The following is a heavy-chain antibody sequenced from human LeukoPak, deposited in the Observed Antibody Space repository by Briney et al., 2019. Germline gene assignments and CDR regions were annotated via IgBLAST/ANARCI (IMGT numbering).Heavy chain of an antibody. J-gene: IGHJ4*02. V-gene: IGHV4-59*01. CDR2: IYYSGST. D-gene: IGHD1-26*01. CDR1: GGSISSYY. Sequence: SETLSLTCTVSGGSISSYYWSWIRQPPGKGLEWIGYIYYSGSTNYNPSLKSRVTISVDTSKNQFSLKLSSVTAADTAVYYCARVRSGSYLYFDYWGQGTLVTVSS. CDR3: ARVRSGSYLYFDY.